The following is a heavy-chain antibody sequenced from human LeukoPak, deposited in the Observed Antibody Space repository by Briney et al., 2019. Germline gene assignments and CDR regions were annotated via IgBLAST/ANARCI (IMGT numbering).Heavy chain of an antibody. J-gene: IGHJ6*03. CDR2: INPNSGGT. CDR3: ARDGYYYGSGSPSLDYYYYYMDV. Sequence: ASVKVSCKASGYTFTGYYMHWVRQAPGQGLEWMGWINPNSGGTNYAQKFQGRVTMTRNTSISTAYMELSSLRSEDTAVYYCARDGYYYGSGSPSLDYYYYYMDVWGKGTTVTISS. V-gene: IGHV1-2*02. CDR1: GYTFTGYY. D-gene: IGHD3-10*01.